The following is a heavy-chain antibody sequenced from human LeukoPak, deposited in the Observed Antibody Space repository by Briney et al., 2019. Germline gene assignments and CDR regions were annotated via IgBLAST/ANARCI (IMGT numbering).Heavy chain of an antibody. V-gene: IGHV3-23*01. CDR1: AFTFNTFDNFA. J-gene: IGHJ4*02. Sequence: GGSLRLSCSVSAFTFNTFDNFAMNWVRQAPGKGLEWVSSLTGSGGTTYYADSVKGRFTISRDNSKNTLYLQMNSLRAEDTAVYYCAKVGIVVVEAATPPFDYWGQGTPVTVSS. CDR2: LTGSGGTT. D-gene: IGHD2-15*01. CDR3: AKVGIVVVEAATPPFDY.